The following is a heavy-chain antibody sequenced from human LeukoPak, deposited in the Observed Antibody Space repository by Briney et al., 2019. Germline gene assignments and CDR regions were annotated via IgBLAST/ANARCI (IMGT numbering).Heavy chain of an antibody. CDR2: IKKDGSEK. CDR3: AKAANEWELLAGYFDY. CDR1: GFTFSSYW. D-gene: IGHD1-26*01. J-gene: IGHJ4*02. V-gene: IGHV3-7*03. Sequence: GGSLRLSCAASGFTFSSYWMSWVRQAPGKGLEWVANIKKDGSEKYYVDSVKGRFTISRDDSKNTLYLQMNSLRAEDTAVYYCAKAANEWELLAGYFDYWGQGTLVTVSS.